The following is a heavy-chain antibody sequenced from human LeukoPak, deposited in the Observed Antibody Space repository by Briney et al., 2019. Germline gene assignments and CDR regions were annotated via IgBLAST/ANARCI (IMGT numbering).Heavy chain of an antibody. CDR1: GFNFSSFG. CDR2: IWYAGNNK. CDR3: ARNGQQWPVYSCDD. V-gene: IGHV3-33*01. D-gene: IGHD6-19*01. J-gene: IGHJ4*02. Sequence: PGGSLRLSCVASGFNFSSFGMHWVRQAPGKGLEWVAVIWYAGNNKYYADSMKGRFTISRDNSKNTLYLHMNSLRAEDTAVYYCARNGQQWPVYSCDDWGQGTLVTVSS.